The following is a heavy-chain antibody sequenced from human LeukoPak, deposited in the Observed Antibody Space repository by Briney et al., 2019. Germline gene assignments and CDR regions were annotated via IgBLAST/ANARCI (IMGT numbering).Heavy chain of an antibody. J-gene: IGHJ6*03. CDR1: GYTFTSYD. D-gene: IGHD6-19*01. CDR2: MNPNSGNT. V-gene: IGHV1-8*01. CDR3: ASIAVVGVPDYMDV. Sequence: ASVKVSCKASGYTFTSYDINWVRQATGQGLEWMGWMNPNSGNTGYAQKFQGRVTMTRNTSISTAYMELSSLRSEDTAVYYCASIAVVGVPDYMDVWGKGTTVTVSS.